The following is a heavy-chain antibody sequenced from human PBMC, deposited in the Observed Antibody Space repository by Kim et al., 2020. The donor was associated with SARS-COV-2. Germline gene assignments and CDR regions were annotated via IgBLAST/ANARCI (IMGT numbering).Heavy chain of an antibody. V-gene: IGHV3-49*04. CDR3: TRDFGSDRQDYFDY. CDR2: IRSKADGGTT. J-gene: IGHJ4*01. Sequence: GGSLRLSCKTSGFTFGDYAMSWVRQAPGKGLEWVGFIRSKADGGTTEYAASVKGRFTISRDDAKRIAYLRMNSLKTEDTAVYYCTRDFGSDRQDYFDYWG. CDR1: GFTFGDYA. D-gene: IGHD3-3*01.